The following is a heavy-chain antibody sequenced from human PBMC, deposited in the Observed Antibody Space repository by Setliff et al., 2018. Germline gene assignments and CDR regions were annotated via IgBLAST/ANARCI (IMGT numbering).Heavy chain of an antibody. Sequence: GGSLRLSCAASGFSFANYAMHWVRQVPGKGLEWVSGINWNSRSVAYAVSVRGRFTISRGNAKNSLYLQMNSLRREDTAVYYCAKDSDYDFLTGSYMDVWGKGTTVTVSS. J-gene: IGHJ6*03. CDR3: AKDSDYDFLTGSYMDV. CDR2: INWNSRSV. CDR1: GFSFANYA. D-gene: IGHD3-9*01. V-gene: IGHV3-9*01.